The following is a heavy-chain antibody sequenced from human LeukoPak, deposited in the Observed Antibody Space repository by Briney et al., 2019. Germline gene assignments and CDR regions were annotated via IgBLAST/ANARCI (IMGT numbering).Heavy chain of an antibody. CDR1: GYTFTGYY. J-gene: IGHJ6*02. CDR2: INPNSGGT. V-gene: IGHV1-2*06. Sequence: ASVTVSCKASGYTFTGYYMHWVRQAPGQGLEWMGRINPNSGGTNYAQKFQGRVTMTRDTSISTAYMELSRLRSDDTAVYYCARRRITIFGVVTSRYHYGMDVWGQGTTVTVSS. D-gene: IGHD3-3*01. CDR3: ARRRITIFGVVTSRYHYGMDV.